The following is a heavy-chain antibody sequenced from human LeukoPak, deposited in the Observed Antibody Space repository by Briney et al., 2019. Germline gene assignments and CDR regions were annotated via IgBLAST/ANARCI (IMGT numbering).Heavy chain of an antibody. CDR1: GFTFSSYE. CDR2: ISSSGSTI. J-gene: IGHJ4*02. Sequence: PGGSLRLSCAASGFTFSSYEMNWVRQAPGKGLEWVSYISSSGSTIYYADSVKGRFTISRDNAKNSLYLQMNSLRAEDTAVYYCARGYCSGGSCYPFDYWGQGTLVTVSS. V-gene: IGHV3-48*03. D-gene: IGHD2-15*01. CDR3: ARGYCSGGSCYPFDY.